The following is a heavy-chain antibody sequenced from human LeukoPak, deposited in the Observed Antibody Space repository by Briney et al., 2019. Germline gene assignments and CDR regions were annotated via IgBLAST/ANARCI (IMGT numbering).Heavy chain of an antibody. D-gene: IGHD3-10*01. CDR3: AKSRGGPTMVRGVTSATDVYGMDV. J-gene: IGHJ6*02. V-gene: IGHV3-43*02. CDR2: ISGDGYST. Sequence: GGSLRLSCAASGFTFDDYAMHWVRQAPGRGLEWVSLISGDGYSTYYADSVKGRFTISRDNSKNSLYLQMNSLRTEDTALYYCAKSRGGPTMVRGVTSATDVYGMDVWGQGTTVTVSS. CDR1: GFTFDDYA.